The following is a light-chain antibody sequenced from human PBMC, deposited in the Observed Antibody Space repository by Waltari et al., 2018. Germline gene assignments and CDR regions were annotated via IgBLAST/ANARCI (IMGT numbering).Light chain of an antibody. V-gene: IGLV1-44*01. Sequence: QSVLTQPPSASGTPGQRVTISCSGSSPNIGSNTVNWYQQLPGTAPKLLTYSNNQRPSGVPDRFSGSKSGTSASLAISGLQPEDEADYYCAAWDDSLNGSIYVFGTGTRVTVL. CDR3: AAWDDSLNGSIYV. CDR2: SNN. CDR1: SPNIGSNT. J-gene: IGLJ1*01.